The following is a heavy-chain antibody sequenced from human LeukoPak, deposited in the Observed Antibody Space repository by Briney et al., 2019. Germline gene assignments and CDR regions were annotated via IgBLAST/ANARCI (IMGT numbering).Heavy chain of an antibody. CDR3: ARDLGEYYYYYMDV. V-gene: IGHV4-39*07. J-gene: IGHJ6*03. CDR1: GGSISSSSYY. Sequence: SETLSLTCTVSGGSISSSSYYWGWIRQPPGKGLGWIGSIYYSGSTYYNPSLKSRVTMSVDTSKNQFSLKLSSVTAADTAVYYCARDLGEYYYYYMDVWGKGTTVTISS. CDR2: IYYSGST. D-gene: IGHD2-21*01.